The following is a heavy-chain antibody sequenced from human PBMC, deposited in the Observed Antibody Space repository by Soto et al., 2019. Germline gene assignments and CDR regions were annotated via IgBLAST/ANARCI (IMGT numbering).Heavy chain of an antibody. CDR3: AKESYNRRTDFDH. CDR1: GFNFSRCA. CDR2: IGGSGDDT. Sequence: SCAVSGFNFSRCAMSWVRQAPGKGLDWVSGIGGSGDDTHYADSVKGRFTISRDNSKNTLYLQMNSLRAEDTAIYYCAKESYNRRTDFDHWGQGTLVTVSS. D-gene: IGHD3-10*01. J-gene: IGHJ4*02. V-gene: IGHV3-23*01.